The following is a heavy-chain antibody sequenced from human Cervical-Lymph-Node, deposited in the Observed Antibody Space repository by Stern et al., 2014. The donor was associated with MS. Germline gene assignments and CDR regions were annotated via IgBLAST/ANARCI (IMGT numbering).Heavy chain of an antibody. CDR3: ARDARITIFGVVVGIDY. V-gene: IGHV1-18*01. D-gene: IGHD3-3*01. Sequence: QVQLGQSGAEVKKPGASVKVSCKASGYTFTSYGISWVRQAPGQGLEWMGWISAYNSNTNYAQKLQGRVTMTTDTSTSTAYMELRSLRSDDTAVYYCARDARITIFGVVVGIDYWGQGTLVTVSS. CDR2: ISAYNSNT. J-gene: IGHJ4*02. CDR1: GYTFTSYG.